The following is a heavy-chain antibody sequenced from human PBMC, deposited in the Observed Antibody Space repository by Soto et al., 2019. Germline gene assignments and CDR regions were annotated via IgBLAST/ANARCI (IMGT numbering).Heavy chain of an antibody. CDR1: GYTFTSYG. CDR3: ARCYEDSSGPGASYCYYYGMEV. J-gene: IGHJ6*02. D-gene: IGHD3-22*01. V-gene: IGHV1-18*01. CDR2: ISAFNGNT. Sequence: ASVKVSCKASGYTFTSYGISWVRQAPGQGLEWMGWISAFNGNTNYAQKLQGRVTMTTDTSTSTAYMELRSLRSDDTAVYYCARCYEDSSGPGASYCYYYGMEVWGQGTTVSVSS.